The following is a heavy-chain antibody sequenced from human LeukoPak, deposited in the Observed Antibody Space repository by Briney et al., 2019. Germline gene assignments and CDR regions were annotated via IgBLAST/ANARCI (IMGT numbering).Heavy chain of an antibody. CDR2: ISGSGTTT. J-gene: IGHJ4*02. Sequence: PGGSLRLSCTASGFTFKNYAINWVRQAPGKGLEWVSRISGSGTTTDYADSVKGRFTVSRDNSKNTVYLQMTSLRAEDTAIYYCAKDSDISAFFDYWGKGTPVTVSS. CDR1: GFTFKNYA. V-gene: IGHV3-23*01. D-gene: IGHD2-15*01. CDR3: AKDSDISAFFDY.